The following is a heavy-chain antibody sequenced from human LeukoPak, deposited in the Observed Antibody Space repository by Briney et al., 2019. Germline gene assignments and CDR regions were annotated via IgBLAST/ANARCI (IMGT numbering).Heavy chain of an antibody. CDR1: GFTVSSNY. V-gene: IGHV3-66*01. Sequence: GSLRLSCAASGFTVSSNYMSWVRQAPGKGLGWVSVIYSGGSTYYADSVKGRFTISRDNSKNTLYLQMNSLRAEDTAVYYCAREFGYYDSSGYYSGALDYWGQGTLVTVSS. D-gene: IGHD3-22*01. CDR3: AREFGYYDSSGYYSGALDY. CDR2: IYSGGST. J-gene: IGHJ4*02.